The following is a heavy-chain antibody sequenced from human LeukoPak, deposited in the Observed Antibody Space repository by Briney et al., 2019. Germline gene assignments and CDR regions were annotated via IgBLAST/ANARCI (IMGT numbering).Heavy chain of an antibody. V-gene: IGHV4-4*02. Sequence: PSETLSLTCAVSGGSLSTSNWWSWVRQPPGKGLEWIGEINHSGSTNYNPSLRSRVTISVDTSKNQFSLKLSSVTAADTAVYYCARGYGSGSYYKNYYYYGMDVWGQGTTVTVSS. J-gene: IGHJ6*02. CDR2: INHSGST. D-gene: IGHD3-10*01. CDR1: GGSLSTSNW. CDR3: ARGYGSGSYYKNYYYYGMDV.